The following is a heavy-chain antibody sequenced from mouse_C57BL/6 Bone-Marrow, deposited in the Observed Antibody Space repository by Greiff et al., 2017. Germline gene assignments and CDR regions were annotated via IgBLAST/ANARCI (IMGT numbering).Heavy chain of an antibody. CDR2: LDPETGGT. CDR1: GYTFTDYE. CDR3: TRGGYSWFAY. J-gene: IGHJ3*01. V-gene: IGHV1-15*01. Sequence: VQLQQSGAELVRPGASVTLSCKASGYTFTDYEMHWVKQTPVHGLEWIGALDPETGGTAYNQKFKGKAILTADKSSSTAYMELRSLTSEDSAVYYCTRGGYSWFAYWGQGTLVTVSA.